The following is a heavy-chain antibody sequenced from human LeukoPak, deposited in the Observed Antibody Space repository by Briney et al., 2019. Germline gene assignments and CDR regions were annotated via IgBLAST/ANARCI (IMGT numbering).Heavy chain of an antibody. CDR2: INPNSGAK. Sequence: ASVKVSCKASGYTFTGYYLFWVRQAPGQGLEWMGWINPNSGAKKYAQNFQGRVTMTRDTSISTAHMELSNLRSDDTAVYYCARDLSRGDFDYWGQGTLVTVSS. CDR3: ARDLSRGDFDY. J-gene: IGHJ4*02. D-gene: IGHD3-10*01. CDR1: GYTFTGYY. V-gene: IGHV1-2*02.